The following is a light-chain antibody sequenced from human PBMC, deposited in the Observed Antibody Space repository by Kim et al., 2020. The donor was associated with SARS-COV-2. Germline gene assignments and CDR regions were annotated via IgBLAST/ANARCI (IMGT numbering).Light chain of an antibody. CDR1: QGIGND. J-gene: IGKJ1*01. V-gene: IGKV1-17*01. Sequence: DIQMAQSTPSLSASVGDRVTITCRASQGIGNDLGWYQQKPGKAPKRLIYAASILQSGVPSRFSGSGSGTEFTLTISSLQPEDFATYYCLQHNSYPWTFGQGTKVDIK. CDR3: LQHNSYPWT. CDR2: AAS.